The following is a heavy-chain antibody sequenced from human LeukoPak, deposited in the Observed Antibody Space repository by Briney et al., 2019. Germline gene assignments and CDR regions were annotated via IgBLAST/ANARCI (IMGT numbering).Heavy chain of an antibody. CDR2: ISSDGSST. J-gene: IGHJ4*02. Sequence: TGGSLRLSCAASGFTFSSYWMHWVRQAPGKGLVWVSRISSDGSSTDYADSVKGRFTISRDNAKNTLYLQMNSLRAEDTAVYYCARARIAVAQLTDYWGQGTLVTVSS. CDR1: GFTFSSYW. D-gene: IGHD6-19*01. CDR3: ARARIAVAQLTDY. V-gene: IGHV3-74*01.